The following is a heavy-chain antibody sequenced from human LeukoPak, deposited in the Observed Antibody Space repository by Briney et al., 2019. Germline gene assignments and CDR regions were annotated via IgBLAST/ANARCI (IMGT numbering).Heavy chain of an antibody. CDR2: IYYSGST. D-gene: IGHD1-26*01. V-gene: IGHV4-59*01. CDR1: GGSISSYY. Sequence: PSETLSLTCTVSGGSISSYYWSWIRQPPGKGLEGIGYIYYSGSTNYNPSLKSRVTISVDTSKNQFSLKLSSVTAADSAVYYCARDVGATYDAFDIWGQGTMVTVSS. J-gene: IGHJ3*02. CDR3: ARDVGATYDAFDI.